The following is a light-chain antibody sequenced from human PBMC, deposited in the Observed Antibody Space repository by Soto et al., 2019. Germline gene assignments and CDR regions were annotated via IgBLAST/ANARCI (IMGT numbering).Light chain of an antibody. J-gene: IGKJ1*01. CDR1: QSVSSN. CDR2: GAS. V-gene: IGKV3-15*01. CDR3: QQYNKWPPWT. Sequence: EIVMTQSPATLSVSPGERATLSCRASQSVSSNLAWYQQKPGQAPRLLIYGASTRATGIPARFSGSGSGTEFTLTISSLQSEDFAVYSCQQYNKWPPWTFGQGTKVEFK.